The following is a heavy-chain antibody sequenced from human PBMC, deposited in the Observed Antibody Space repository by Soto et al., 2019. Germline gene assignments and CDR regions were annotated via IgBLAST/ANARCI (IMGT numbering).Heavy chain of an antibody. J-gene: IGHJ6*02. D-gene: IGHD7-27*01. CDR2: IMPGSSHI. CDR3: AKDFPQAWGQESTSGMGA. CDR1: GFTFSIYS. V-gene: IGHV3-48*01. Sequence: PGGSLRLSCAASGFTFSIYSMNWLRQAPGKGQEWVSYIMPGSSHIFYADSVKGRFTISRDNAKNSLYLQMNSLRAEDTALYYSAKDFPQAWGQESTSGMGAWGHGT.